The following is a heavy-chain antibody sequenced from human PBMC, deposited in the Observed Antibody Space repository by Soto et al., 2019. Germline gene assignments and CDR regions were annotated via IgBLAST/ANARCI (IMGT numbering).Heavy chain of an antibody. J-gene: IGHJ6*02. CDR1: GFSFSRYG. D-gene: IGHD6-13*01. Sequence: QVQLVESGGGVVQPGTSLTLSCAASGFSFSRYGIHWVRQAPGKGLEWVAIVWYDGNNKEYADSVKGRFTISRDNSKNTLHLQMRGLRGEDTAVYYCARDHSVGMDVWGQGTTVTVSS. CDR2: VWYDGNNK. CDR3: ARDHSVGMDV. V-gene: IGHV3-33*01.